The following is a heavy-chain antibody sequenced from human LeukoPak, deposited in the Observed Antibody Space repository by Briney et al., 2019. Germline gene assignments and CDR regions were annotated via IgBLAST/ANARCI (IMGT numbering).Heavy chain of an antibody. D-gene: IGHD3-3*01. CDR1: GGSISSYY. CDR3: ARDNEGSNDFWSGYSSENWFDP. Sequence: PSETLSLTCTVSGGSISSYYWSWIRQPPGKGLEWIGYIYYSGSTNYNPSLKSRVTISVDTSKNQFSLKLSSVTAADTAVYYCARDNEGSNDFWSGYSSENWFDPWGQGTLVTVSS. CDR2: IYYSGST. V-gene: IGHV4-59*12. J-gene: IGHJ5*02.